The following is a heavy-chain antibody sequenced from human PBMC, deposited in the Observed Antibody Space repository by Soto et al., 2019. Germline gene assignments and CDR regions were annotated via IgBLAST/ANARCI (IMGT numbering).Heavy chain of an antibody. J-gene: IGHJ4*02. Sequence: QVQLVQSGAEEKKPGASVKVSCKASGYTFTSYAMHWVRQAPGQRLEWMGWINAGNGNTKYSQKFQGRVTITRDTSASTAYVELSSLRSEATAVYYCARSIVVVTALDYWGQVPLVTVSS. CDR1: GYTFTSYA. CDR2: INAGNGNT. D-gene: IGHD2-21*02. CDR3: ARSIVVVTALDY. V-gene: IGHV1-3*05.